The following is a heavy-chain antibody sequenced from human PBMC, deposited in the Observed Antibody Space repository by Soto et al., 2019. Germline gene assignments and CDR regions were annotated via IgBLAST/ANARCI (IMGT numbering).Heavy chain of an antibody. CDR1: GFTFSSYS. D-gene: IGHD4-4*01. J-gene: IGHJ4*02. Sequence: LRPSFAASGFTFSSYSMNWVRQAPGKGLEWVSSISSSSSYIYYADSVKGRFTISRDNAKNSLYLQMNSLRAEDTAVYYCARDPDTVTDEEFDYWGQGTLVNVSS. CDR2: ISSSSSYI. CDR3: ARDPDTVTDEEFDY. V-gene: IGHV3-21*01.